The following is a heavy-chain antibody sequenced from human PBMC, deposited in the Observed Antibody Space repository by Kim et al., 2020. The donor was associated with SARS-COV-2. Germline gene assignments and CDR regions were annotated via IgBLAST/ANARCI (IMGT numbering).Heavy chain of an antibody. CDR2: ISYDGSNK. CDR1: GFTFSSYG. J-gene: IGHJ4*02. V-gene: IGHV3-30*18. D-gene: IGHD6-13*01. Sequence: GGSLRLSCAASGFTFSSYGMHWVRQAPGKGLEWVAVISYDGSNKYDADSVKGRFTISRDNSKNTLYLQMNSLRAEDTAVYYCAKGYSSSWCADYWGQGTLVSVSS. CDR3: AKGYSSSWCADY.